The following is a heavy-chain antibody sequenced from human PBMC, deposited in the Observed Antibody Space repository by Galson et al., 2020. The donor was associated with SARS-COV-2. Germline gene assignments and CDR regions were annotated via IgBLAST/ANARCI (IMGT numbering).Heavy chain of an antibody. CDR2: ISSSGSTI. V-gene: IGHV3-11*01. J-gene: IGHJ4*02. CDR1: GFTFSDYY. CDR3: ARSDFWSGYYTDY. D-gene: IGHD3-3*01. Sequence: LSLTCAASGFTFSDYYMSWIRQAPGKGLEWVSYISSSGSTIYYADSVKGRFTISRDNAKNSLYLQMNSLRAEDTAVYYCARSDFWSGYYTDYWGQGTLVTVSS.